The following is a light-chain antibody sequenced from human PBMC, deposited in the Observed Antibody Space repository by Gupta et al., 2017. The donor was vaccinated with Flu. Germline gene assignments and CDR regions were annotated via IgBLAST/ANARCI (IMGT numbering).Light chain of an antibody. CDR1: SSDVGSYNL. V-gene: IGLV2-23*01. J-gene: IGLJ3*02. Sequence: QPALTQPAPVSGSPGSSITISCTGTSSDVGSYNLVSWYQQHPGKAPKLMIYEGSKRPSGVSNRFSGSKSGNTASLTISGLQAEDEADYYCCSYAGSSTWVFGGGTKLTVL. CDR3: CSYAGSSTWV. CDR2: EGS.